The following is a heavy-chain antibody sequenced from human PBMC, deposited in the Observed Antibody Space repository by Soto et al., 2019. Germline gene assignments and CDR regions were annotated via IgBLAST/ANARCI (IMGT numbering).Heavy chain of an antibody. Sequence: EVQLVESGGGLVKPGGSLRLSCAASGFTLSNAWMYWVRQPSGKGLEWVGRIKSQTDGGTTDYAAPVKGRFTISRDDSTNTLYLQMNSLRFEDTAVYYCTSGVAVAGNFLNYFEAWGQGTLVGVST. J-gene: IGHJ4*02. V-gene: IGHV3-15*01. CDR2: IKSQTDGGTT. CDR3: TSGVAVAGNFLNYFEA. D-gene: IGHD6-19*01. CDR1: GFTLSNAW.